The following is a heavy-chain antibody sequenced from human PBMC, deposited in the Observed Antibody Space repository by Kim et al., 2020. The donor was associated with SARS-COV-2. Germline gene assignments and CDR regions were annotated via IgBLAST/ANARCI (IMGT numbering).Heavy chain of an antibody. CDR1: GFTFSSYG. CDR3: ARDSGIAVAGTRYYFDD. CDR2: IWYDGSNK. Sequence: GGSLRLSCAASGFTFSSYGMHWVRQAPGKGLEWVAVIWYDGSNKYYADSVKGRFTISRDNSKNTLYLQMNSLRAEDTAVYYCARDSGIAVAGTRYYFDDWGQGTLVTVSS. D-gene: IGHD6-19*01. V-gene: IGHV3-33*01. J-gene: IGHJ4*02.